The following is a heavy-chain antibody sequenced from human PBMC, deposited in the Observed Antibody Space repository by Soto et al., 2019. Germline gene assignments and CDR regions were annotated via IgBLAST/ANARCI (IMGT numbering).Heavy chain of an antibody. J-gene: IGHJ5*02. CDR2: ITPICGTA. CDR1: GYTFTGYY. D-gene: IGHD6-6*01. CDR3: AREAAPGTYNWFDP. V-gene: IGHV1-69*13. Sequence: SVKVSCQASGYTFTGYYMHWVRQAPGQGLEWMGGITPICGTANYAQKFQGRVTITADESTSTAYMELSSLRSEDTAVYYCAREAAPGTYNWFDPWGQGTLVTVSS.